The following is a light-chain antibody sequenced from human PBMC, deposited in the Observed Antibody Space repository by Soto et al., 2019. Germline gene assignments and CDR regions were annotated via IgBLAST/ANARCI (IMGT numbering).Light chain of an antibody. CDR1: QSVSYN. V-gene: IGKV3-15*01. J-gene: IGKJ4*01. CDR2: GAS. CDR3: QQYKNWPPLT. Sequence: EIVMTQSPATLSVSPGERATLSCRASQSVSYNLAWYQQKPGQGPRLLIYGASTRATGIPARCSGSGSGTEFTLTISSLQSEDFAVYYCQQYKNWPPLTFGGGTKVEIK.